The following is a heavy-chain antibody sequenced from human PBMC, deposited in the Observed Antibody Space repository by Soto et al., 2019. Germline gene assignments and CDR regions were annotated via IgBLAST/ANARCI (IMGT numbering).Heavy chain of an antibody. CDR1: GFSFTTDEVG. CDR3: AHRGVYEGGYFFDY. J-gene: IGHJ4*02. D-gene: IGHD3-16*01. Sequence: QITLKESGPTLVKPTQTLTLTCTFSGFSFTTDEVGVGWIRQPPGKALEWLALIYYDDDKRYSPSLRSRVSITADTPENHVVLTMTNMDPVDTATYYCAHRGVYEGGYFFDYWGQGILVTVSS. CDR2: IYYDDDK. V-gene: IGHV2-5*02.